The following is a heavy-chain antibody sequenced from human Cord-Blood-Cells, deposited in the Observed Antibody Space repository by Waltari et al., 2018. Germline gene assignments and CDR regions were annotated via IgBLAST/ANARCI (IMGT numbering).Heavy chain of an antibody. CDR1: GFTFSSYA. CDR2: ISGSGGST. CDR3: AKGVDCSSTSCYWYFDL. J-gene: IGHJ2*01. Sequence: EVQLLESGGGLVQPGGSLRLSCAASGFTFSSYAMSWVRQAPGRGLEWVSAISGSGGSTYYADYVKGRFTISRDNSKNTLYLQMNSLRAEDTAVYYCAKGVDCSSTSCYWYFDLWGRGTLVTVSS. D-gene: IGHD2-2*01. V-gene: IGHV3-23*01.